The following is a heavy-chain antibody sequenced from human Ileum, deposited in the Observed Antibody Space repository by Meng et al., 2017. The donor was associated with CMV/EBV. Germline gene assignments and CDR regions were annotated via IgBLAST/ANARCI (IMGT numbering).Heavy chain of an antibody. CDR3: ARSLYYSSYYFDY. CDR1: GFSFRTRGVG. V-gene: IGHV2-5*02. CDR2: IYWDEDK. D-gene: IGHD3-16*01. J-gene: IGHJ4*02. Sequence: QIPLKESGPPLVKPPQTLTLTCTFPGFSFRTRGVGVGWIRQPPGKALEWLALIYWDEDKGYSPSLKRRLTITKDTSKNQVVLTMTNVDPVDTATYFCARSLYYSSYYFDYWGQGTLVTVSS.